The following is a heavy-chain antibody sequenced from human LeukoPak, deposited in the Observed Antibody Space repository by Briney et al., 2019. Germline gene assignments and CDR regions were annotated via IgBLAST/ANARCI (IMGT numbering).Heavy chain of an antibody. CDR2: ISSYSNYM. CDR3: ARSGRGYSYGYPEGY. Sequence: GGSLRLSCAASGFTFSSYTMNWVRQAPGKELEWVSSISSYSNYMYYADSVKGRFTISRDNARNSLYLQMNSLRADDTAVYYCARSGRGYSYGYPEGYWGQGTLVTVSS. D-gene: IGHD5-18*01. CDR1: GFTFSSYT. J-gene: IGHJ4*02. V-gene: IGHV3-21*01.